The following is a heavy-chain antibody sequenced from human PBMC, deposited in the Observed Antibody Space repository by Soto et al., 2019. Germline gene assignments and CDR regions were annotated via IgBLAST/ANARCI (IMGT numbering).Heavy chain of an antibody. Sequence: QLQLQESGPRLVKPSETLSLICSVSGGSIGSSSYYWGWIRQPPGRGLEFIGHVYYSGSNFYNPYLKSRLTISVDTSKNQFSLRLTSVTAADTAMYYCARMPIVVVPPAPNALDAFEIWGQGTMVTVSS. CDR2: VYYSGSN. CDR1: GGSIGSSSYY. CDR3: ARMPIVVVPPAPNALDAFEI. D-gene: IGHD2-2*01. J-gene: IGHJ3*02. V-gene: IGHV4-39*01.